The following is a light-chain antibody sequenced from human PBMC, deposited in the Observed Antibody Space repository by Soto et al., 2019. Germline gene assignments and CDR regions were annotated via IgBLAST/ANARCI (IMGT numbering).Light chain of an antibody. Sequence: QSALTQPRSVSGSLGQSVTISCTGTSSDVGTYNYVSWYQQHPGKAPKVMIYDVSERPSGVPDRFPGSKSGNTASLTISGLQAEDEADYYCCSYAGSPRYVLGTGTKLTVL. CDR2: DVS. CDR1: SSDVGTYNY. J-gene: IGLJ1*01. V-gene: IGLV2-11*01. CDR3: CSYAGSPRYV.